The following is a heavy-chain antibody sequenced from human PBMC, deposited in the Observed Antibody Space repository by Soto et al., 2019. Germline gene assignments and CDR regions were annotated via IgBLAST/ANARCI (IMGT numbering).Heavy chain of an antibody. CDR3: ARDASGWYELDY. J-gene: IGHJ4*02. CDR1: GYTFTTYD. V-gene: IGHV1-8*01. Sequence: QVQLVQSGAEVKKPGASVKVSCKASGYTFTTYDINWVRQATGQGLEWMGWMNPNSGNTGYAQKFQGRVTMTRNTSISTAYMELSSLRSEDTAVHYCARDASGWYELDYWGQGILVTVSS. D-gene: IGHD6-19*01. CDR2: MNPNSGNT.